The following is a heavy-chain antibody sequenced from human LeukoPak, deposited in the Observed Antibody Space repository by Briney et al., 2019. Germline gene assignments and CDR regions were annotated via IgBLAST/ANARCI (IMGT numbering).Heavy chain of an antibody. D-gene: IGHD3-3*01. CDR1: GGTFSSYA. CDR3: ARDLFGRVYYDFWSGYYDY. V-gene: IGHV1-69*04. CDR2: IIPILGIA. Sequence: SVKVSCKASGGTFSSYAISWVRQAPGQGLEWMGRIIPILGIANYAQKFQGRVTITADKSTSTAYMELSSLRSEDTAVYYCARDLFGRVYYDFWSGYYDYWGQGTLVTVSS. J-gene: IGHJ4*02.